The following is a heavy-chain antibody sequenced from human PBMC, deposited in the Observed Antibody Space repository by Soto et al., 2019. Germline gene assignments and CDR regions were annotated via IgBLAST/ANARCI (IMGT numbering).Heavy chain of an antibody. Sequence: PGGSLRLSCTASGFTFSLYGMHWVRQAPGKGLGWAAVIWVDGSTKSYADSVRGRVTVSRDNSRNTVYMQMDGLRAEDTAVYYCARGIDYGDYAIDYWGQGTLVTVSS. J-gene: IGHJ4*02. CDR1: GFTFSLYG. V-gene: IGHV3-33*01. CDR2: IWVDGSTK. D-gene: IGHD4-17*01. CDR3: ARGIDYGDYAIDY.